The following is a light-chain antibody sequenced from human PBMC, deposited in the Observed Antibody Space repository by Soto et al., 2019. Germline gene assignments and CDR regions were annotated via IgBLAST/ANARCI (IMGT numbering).Light chain of an antibody. Sequence: QSALTQPPSASGSPGQSVTISCTGTSSDVGCYKYVSWYQQHPGKAPKHMIFEVNKRPSGVPDRFSGSKSGNTASLTVSGLQAEDEGDYYCSSYAGINNLGVFGTGTKLTVL. CDR1: SSDVGCYKY. J-gene: IGLJ1*01. CDR3: SSYAGINNLGV. CDR2: EVN. V-gene: IGLV2-8*01.